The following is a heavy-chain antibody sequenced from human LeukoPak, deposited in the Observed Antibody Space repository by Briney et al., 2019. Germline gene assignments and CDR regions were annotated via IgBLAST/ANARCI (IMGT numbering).Heavy chain of an antibody. V-gene: IGHV4-39*07. CDR2: IYYSGGT. CDR3: ARALLATVVAPFDY. D-gene: IGHD3-22*01. J-gene: IGHJ4*02. Sequence: SETLSLTCTVSGGSISSRSYYWGWIRQPPGKGLEWIGSIYYSGGTYYNPSLKSRVTISEDTSKNQFSLKLSSVTAADTAVYYCARALLATVVAPFDYWGQGTLVTVSS. CDR1: GGSISSRSYY.